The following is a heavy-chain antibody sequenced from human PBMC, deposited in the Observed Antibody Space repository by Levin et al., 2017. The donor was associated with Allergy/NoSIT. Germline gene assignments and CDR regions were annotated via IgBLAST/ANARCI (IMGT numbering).Heavy chain of an antibody. CDR3: ARISRTWYGSLSY. V-gene: IGHV1-18*01. CDR2: INPDNLNT. D-gene: IGHD6-13*01. Sequence: ASVKVSCKPSGYTFTSYGVGWVRQAPGQGLEWMGWINPDNLNTYYAQKFQGRVTMTTDTSASTAFMELRSLRSDDTAVYYCARISRTWYGSLSYWGQGTLVTVSS. J-gene: IGHJ4*02. CDR1: GYTFTSYG.